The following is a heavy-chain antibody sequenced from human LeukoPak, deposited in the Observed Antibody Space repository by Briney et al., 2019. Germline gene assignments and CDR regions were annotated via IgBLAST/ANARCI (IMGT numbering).Heavy chain of an antibody. D-gene: IGHD5-18*01. CDR2: ISYDGSNK. Sequence: GGSLRLSCAASGFTFRIYVMHWVRQAPGKGLEWVAVISYDGSNKYYADSVKGRFTISRDNSKNTLYLQMNSLRAEDTAVYYCWIQTFHHTDYYGMDVWGQGTTVTVSS. J-gene: IGHJ6*02. V-gene: IGHV3-30*03. CDR1: GFTFRIYV. CDR3: WIQTFHHTDYYGMDV.